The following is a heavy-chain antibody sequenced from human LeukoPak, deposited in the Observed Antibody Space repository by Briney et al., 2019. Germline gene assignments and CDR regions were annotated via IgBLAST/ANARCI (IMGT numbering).Heavy chain of an antibody. J-gene: IGHJ5*02. D-gene: IGHD6-19*01. CDR3: ALIAVAGHWFDP. Sequence: ASVKVSCKASGYTFTSYAMHWVRQAPGQRLEWMGWINAGNGNTKYSQEFQGGVTITRDTSASTVYMELSSLRSEDTAVYYCALIAVAGHWFDPWGQGTLVTVSS. CDR1: GYTFTSYA. CDR2: INAGNGNT. V-gene: IGHV1-3*03.